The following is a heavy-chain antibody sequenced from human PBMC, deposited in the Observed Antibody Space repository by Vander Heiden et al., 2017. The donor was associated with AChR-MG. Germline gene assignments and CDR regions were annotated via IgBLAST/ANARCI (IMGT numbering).Heavy chain of an antibody. CDR1: GGSISSSRYY. CDR2: SYYSGST. J-gene: IGHJ6*02. Sequence: QQQLQESGPGLVKPSETLSLTCTVSGGSISSSRYYWGWTRQPPGTRPEWIGKSYYSGSTYYNPSLKSRVTISVDTSKNQFSRKLSSVTAADTAVYYCARHVTVCSGTICYYYGMDVWGQGTTVTVSS. D-gene: IGHD2-2*01. V-gene: IGHV4-39*01. CDR3: ARHVTVCSGTICYYYGMDV.